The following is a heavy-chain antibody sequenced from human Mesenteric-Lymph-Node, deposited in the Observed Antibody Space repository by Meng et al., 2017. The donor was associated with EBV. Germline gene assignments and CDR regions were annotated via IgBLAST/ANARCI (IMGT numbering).Heavy chain of an antibody. CDR2: IYYSGNT. V-gene: IGHV4-39*01. CDR3: ARLYDNYVDY. D-gene: IGHD3-9*01. Sequence: LKLQESGPGLVKPSETLSLTCSVSGGSLSSSSYYWAWIRQPPGKGLEWIGTIYYSGNTFYNPSLESRITISVDTSTNQFSLNLRSVSAPDTAVYYCARLYDNYVDYWGRGSLVTVSS. CDR1: GGSLSSSSYY. J-gene: IGHJ4*02.